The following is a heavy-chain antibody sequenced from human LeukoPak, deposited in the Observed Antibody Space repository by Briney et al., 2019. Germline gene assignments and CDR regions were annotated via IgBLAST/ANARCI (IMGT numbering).Heavy chain of an antibody. CDR3: ARFLISPVVVVAATGFDY. CDR2: IKQDGSEK. V-gene: IGHV3-7*01. D-gene: IGHD2-15*01. J-gene: IGHJ4*02. Sequence: GGSLRLSCAASGFTFSSYWMSWVRQAPGKGLEWVANIKQDGSEKYYVDSVKGRFTISRDNAKNSLYLQMNSLRAEDTAVYYCARFLISPVVVVAATGFDYWGQGTLVTVSS. CDR1: GFTFSSYW.